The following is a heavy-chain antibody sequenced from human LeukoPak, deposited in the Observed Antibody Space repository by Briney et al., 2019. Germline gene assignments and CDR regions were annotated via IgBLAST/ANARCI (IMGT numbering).Heavy chain of an antibody. CDR3: AKLAHGSGSPDIDY. CDR2: IRSRANSYVT. Sequence: GGSLRLSCAASGFTFSGSAMHWVRQASGKGLEWIGRIRSRANSYVTVYAESVTGRFTISRDDSSNTAHLQMNSLKTEDTAVYYCAKLAHGSGSPDIDYWGQGTLVTVSS. J-gene: IGHJ4*02. D-gene: IGHD3-10*01. V-gene: IGHV3-73*01. CDR1: GFTFSGSA.